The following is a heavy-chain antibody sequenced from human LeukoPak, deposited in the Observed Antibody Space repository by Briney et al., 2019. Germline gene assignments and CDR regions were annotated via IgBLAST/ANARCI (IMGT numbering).Heavy chain of an antibody. CDR3: RVSTVTTYYYYYYMDV. J-gene: IGHJ6*03. Sequence: GGSLRLSCAASGFTFSNFGMHWVRQAPGKGLEWVASILYDGSNKYYGDSVKGRFSISRDNSKNTLYLQMNSLRAEDTAVYYCRVSTVTTYYYYYYMDVWGKGTTVTVSS. CDR1: GFTFSNFG. CDR2: ILYDGSNK. V-gene: IGHV3-30*03. D-gene: IGHD4-11*01.